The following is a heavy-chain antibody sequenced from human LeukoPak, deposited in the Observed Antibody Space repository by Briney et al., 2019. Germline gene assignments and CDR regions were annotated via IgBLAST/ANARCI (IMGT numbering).Heavy chain of an antibody. CDR1: GFTFSLYE. D-gene: IGHD6-25*01. CDR3: ARDASGHDLPFDY. CDR2: ISGGGETR. Sequence: GGCLRLSCAASGFTFSLYEMNWVRQAPVKGLEWVSYISGGGETRYYADSVKGRFTISRDNGKNSLYLQMNSLRAEDTAVYYCARDASGHDLPFDYWGQGTLVTVSS. V-gene: IGHV3-48*03. J-gene: IGHJ4*02.